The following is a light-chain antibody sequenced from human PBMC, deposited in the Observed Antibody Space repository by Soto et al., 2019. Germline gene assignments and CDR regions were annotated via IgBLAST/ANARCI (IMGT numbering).Light chain of an antibody. CDR2: GAS. CDR1: QSVSSN. Sequence: EIVMTQSPATLSVSPGERATLSCRASQSVSSNLAWYQQKPGQAPRLLSSGASTRATGIPARFSGSGSQTEFTLTISSLQSEDFAVYYCQQYNNWPYTFDQGTKLEIK. V-gene: IGKV3-15*01. CDR3: QQYNNWPYT. J-gene: IGKJ2*01.